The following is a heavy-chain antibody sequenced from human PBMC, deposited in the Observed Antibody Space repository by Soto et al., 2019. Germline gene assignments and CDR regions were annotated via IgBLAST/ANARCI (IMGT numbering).Heavy chain of an antibody. CDR3: ARDPTHYGRDV. J-gene: IGHJ6*02. Sequence: EVQLVESGGGLVTPGGSLRLSCAAYGYTFRSDWMHCFRQAPGKGLVWVSRINSDGSTTSYADSVKGRFTISRYNAKNSLYLQMNSLRAEDTAVYYFARDPTHYGRDVWGQGTTVTVS. V-gene: IGHV3-74*01. CDR1: GYTFRSDW. CDR2: INSDGSTT.